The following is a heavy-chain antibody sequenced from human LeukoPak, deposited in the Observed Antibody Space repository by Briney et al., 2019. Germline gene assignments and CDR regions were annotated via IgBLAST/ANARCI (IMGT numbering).Heavy chain of an antibody. CDR1: GFTFSSYA. CDR2: ISYDGSNK. D-gene: IGHD4-17*01. CDR3: ARDGDGDYVRELGFDY. J-gene: IGHJ4*02. Sequence: PGRSLRLSCAASGFTFSSYAMHWVRQAPGKGLEWVAVISYDGSNKYYADSVKGRFTISRDNSKNTLYLQRNSLRAEDTAVYYCARDGDGDYVRELGFDYWGQGTLVTVSS. V-gene: IGHV3-30-3*01.